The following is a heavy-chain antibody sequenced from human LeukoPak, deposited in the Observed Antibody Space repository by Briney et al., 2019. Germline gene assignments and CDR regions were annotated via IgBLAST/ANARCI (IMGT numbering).Heavy chain of an antibody. CDR1: GYTLTELS. V-gene: IGHV1-24*01. CDR2: FDPEDGET. J-gene: IGHJ4*02. D-gene: IGHD3-22*01. CDR3: ATEYYYDSSGPTPLDY. Sequence: AASAKVSCKVSGYTLTELSMHWVRQAPGKGLEWMGGFDPEDGETIHAQKFQGRVTMTEDTSTDTAYMELSSLRSEDTAVYYCATEYYYDSSGPTPLDYWGQGTLVTVSS.